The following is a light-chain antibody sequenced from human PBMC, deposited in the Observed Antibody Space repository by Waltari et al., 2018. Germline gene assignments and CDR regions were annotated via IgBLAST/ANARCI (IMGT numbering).Light chain of an antibody. Sequence: DIQLTQSPSSLSASVGDRVTITCRASQDISTSLTWYQQKPVRAPKLLLYAAYKLQSGVPSRFSGSGSGTDYTFTIRSLQPEDFATYYCQQYYSPPLTFSGGTKVEI. CDR2: AAY. J-gene: IGKJ4*01. V-gene: IGKV1-NL1*01. CDR1: QDISTS. CDR3: QQYYSPPLT.